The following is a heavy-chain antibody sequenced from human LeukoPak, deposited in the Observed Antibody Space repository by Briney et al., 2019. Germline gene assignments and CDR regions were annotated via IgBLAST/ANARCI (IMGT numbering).Heavy chain of an antibody. J-gene: IGHJ4*02. Sequence: GGSLRLSCVASGFTFSSYGMHWVRQAPGKGLEWVAVISYDGSNKYYADSVKGRFTISRDNSKNTLYLQMNSLRAEDTAVYYCAKSKEVVTDAFDYWGQGTLVTVSS. D-gene: IGHD2-21*02. CDR1: GFTFSSYG. CDR3: AKSKEVVTDAFDY. CDR2: ISYDGSNK. V-gene: IGHV3-30*18.